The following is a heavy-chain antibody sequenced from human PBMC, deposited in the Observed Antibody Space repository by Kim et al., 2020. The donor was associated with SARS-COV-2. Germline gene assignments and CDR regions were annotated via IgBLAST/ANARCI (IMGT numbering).Heavy chain of an antibody. V-gene: IGHV4-59*13. CDR2: IHHSGST. CDR3: SGDRNIFRWYFY. D-gene: IGHD6-13*01. Sequence: SETLSLTCSVSGGSISTFYWSWIRQPPGKGLEWIGYIHHSGSTNYNPSLKSRASISLDTSKNQFSLKLSSVTAADTAVYYCSGDRNIFRWYFYWGQGTLV. J-gene: IGHJ4*02. CDR1: GGSISTFY.